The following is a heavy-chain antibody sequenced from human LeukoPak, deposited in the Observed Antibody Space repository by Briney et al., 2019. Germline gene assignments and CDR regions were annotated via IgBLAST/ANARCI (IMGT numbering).Heavy chain of an antibody. V-gene: IGHV4-39*01. CDR1: GDSISGRSYY. D-gene: IGHD5-12*01. CDR3: ARLGDDDVPDY. J-gene: IGHJ4*02. Sequence: PSETLSLTCTVSGDSISGRSYYWGWIRQPPGKGLEWIGSFYYSGSTYHNPSFKSRVTISVDTSKNQFALKLSSVTAADTAVYYCARLGDDDVPDYWGQGTLVTVSS. CDR2: FYYSGST.